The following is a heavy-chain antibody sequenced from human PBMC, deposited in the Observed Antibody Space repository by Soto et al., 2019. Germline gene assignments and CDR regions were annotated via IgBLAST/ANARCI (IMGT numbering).Heavy chain of an antibody. Sequence: GGSLRLSCGASGFTFSNYGMHWVRQAPGKGLEWVAVISYDGSNYHYSDSVKGRFTISRDNSKNTLFLEMNSLRAEDTAVYYCAKWDCTGGNCYSPFDSWGQGALVTVSS. D-gene: IGHD2-15*01. J-gene: IGHJ4*02. V-gene: IGHV3-33*05. CDR3: AKWDCTGGNCYSPFDS. CDR2: ISYDGSNY. CDR1: GFTFSNYG.